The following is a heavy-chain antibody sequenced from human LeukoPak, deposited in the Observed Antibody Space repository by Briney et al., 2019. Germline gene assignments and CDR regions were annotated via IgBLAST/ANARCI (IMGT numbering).Heavy chain of an antibody. CDR2: ICYSGST. V-gene: IGHV4-39*07. D-gene: IGHD3-22*01. CDR3: ARNFYASSGYYLDDFYFDF. CDR1: GASIISDTYY. J-gene: IGHJ4*02. Sequence: SETLSLTCTVSGASIISDTYYWGWIRQPPGKGLEWIGSICYSGSTYYSPSLKSRVTMSVDTSTNQFSLKLISVTAADTALYYCARNFYASSGYYLDDFYFDFWGQGTLVAVSS.